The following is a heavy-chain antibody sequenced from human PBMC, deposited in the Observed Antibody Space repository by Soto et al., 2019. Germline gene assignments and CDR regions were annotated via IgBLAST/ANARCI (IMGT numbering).Heavy chain of an antibody. CDR3: VKDRDSNSWPSRDV. CDR2: ISPKSGSI. D-gene: IGHD3-22*01. Sequence: GASVKVSCKASGGTFSSYGISWVRQAPGQGLEWMGWISPKSGSIKYAQKFQGRVIMTTDTSTSTAYMELRSLRSDDTAVYYCVKDRDSNSWPSRDVWGPGTTVTVS. CDR1: GGTFSSYG. J-gene: IGHJ6*02. V-gene: IGHV1-18*01.